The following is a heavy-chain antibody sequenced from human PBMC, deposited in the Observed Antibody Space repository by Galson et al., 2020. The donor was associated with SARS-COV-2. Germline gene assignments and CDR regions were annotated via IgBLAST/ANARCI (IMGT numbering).Heavy chain of an antibody. CDR3: ARDCDGTCWFDY. CDR1: GFTFSRYS. J-gene: IGHJ4*02. CDR2: ISSRSSPI. D-gene: IGHD2-15*01. V-gene: IGHV3-48*01. Sequence: GGSLRLSCAGSGFTFSRYSMNWVRQAPGKGLEWLTYISSRSSPIMYADSVKGRFTVSRDNARNSLYLQINDLRSEDTAVYYCARDCDGTCWFDYWGQGTLVTDSS.